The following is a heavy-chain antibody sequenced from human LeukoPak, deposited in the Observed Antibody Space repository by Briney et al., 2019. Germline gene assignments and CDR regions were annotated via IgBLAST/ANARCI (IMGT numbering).Heavy chain of an antibody. J-gene: IGHJ5*02. V-gene: IGHV4-59*02. D-gene: IGHD3-16*01. CDR2: ILYSGTT. Sequence: SETLSLTCTVSGASVTSYYWNWIRQPPGKGLEWIGYILYSGTTNYNPSLNSRVTMSLDASKNQFSLELSSVTAADTAVYYCARRIIARGLGQENWFDPWGQGILVTVSS. CDR3: ARRIIARGLGQENWFDP. CDR1: GASVTSYY.